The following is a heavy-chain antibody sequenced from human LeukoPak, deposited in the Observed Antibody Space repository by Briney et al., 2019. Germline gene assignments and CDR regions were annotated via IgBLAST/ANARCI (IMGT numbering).Heavy chain of an antibody. Sequence: ASVKVSCEASGYTFTSYAMHWVRQAPGQRLEWMGWINAGNGSTKYSQKFQGRVTITRDTSASTAYMELSSLRSEDTAVYYCARAGADCSGGSCYPDYWGQGTLVTVSS. D-gene: IGHD2-15*01. CDR2: INAGNGST. J-gene: IGHJ4*02. CDR1: GYTFTSYA. V-gene: IGHV1-3*01. CDR3: ARAGADCSGGSCYPDY.